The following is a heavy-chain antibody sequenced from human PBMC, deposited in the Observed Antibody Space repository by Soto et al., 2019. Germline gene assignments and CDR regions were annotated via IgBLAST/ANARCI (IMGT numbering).Heavy chain of an antibody. J-gene: IGHJ5*02. CDR3: ARVEGYCSSTSCEYNWFDP. Sequence: GASVKVSCKASGGTFSSYTISWVRQAPGQGLEWMGRIIPILGIANYAQKFQGRVTITADKSTSTAYMELSSLRSEDTAVYYCARVEGYCSSTSCEYNWFDPWGQGSLVIVSS. CDR1: GGTFSSYT. V-gene: IGHV1-69*02. D-gene: IGHD2-2*01. CDR2: IIPILGIA.